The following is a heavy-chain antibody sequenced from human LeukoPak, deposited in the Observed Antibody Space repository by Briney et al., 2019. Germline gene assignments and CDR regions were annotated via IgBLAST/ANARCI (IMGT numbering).Heavy chain of an antibody. CDR1: GFTFDDYA. V-gene: IGHV3-9*01. J-gene: IGHJ3*02. Sequence: GRSLRLSCAASGFTFDDYAMHWVRQAPGKGLEWVSGISWNSGSIGYADSVKGRFTISRDNAKNPLYLQMNSLRAEDTALYYCANPTLDIWGQGTMVTVSS. CDR2: ISWNSGSI. CDR3: ANPTLDI.